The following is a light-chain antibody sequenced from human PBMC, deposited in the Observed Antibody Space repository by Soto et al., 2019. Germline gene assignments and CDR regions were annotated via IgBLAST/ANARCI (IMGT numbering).Light chain of an antibody. V-gene: IGKV1-12*01. J-gene: IGKJ5*01. CDR1: QGVGGW. CDR2: ATS. Sequence: IQMTQSPSSVSANVGDRVTMTCVASQGVGGWLAWYQQTPGKVPKLLIYATSSLHSGVPSRFSGSGSGTDFTLSISSLQPEDIATYSCQQYDNLPPRITFGQGTR. CDR3: QQYDNLPPRIT.